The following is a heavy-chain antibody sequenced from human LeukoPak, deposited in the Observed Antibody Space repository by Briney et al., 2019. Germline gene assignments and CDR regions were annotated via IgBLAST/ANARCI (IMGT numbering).Heavy chain of an antibody. V-gene: IGHV1-2*06. CDR2: INPNSGVT. CDR3: ARDDRLAMVRGVIFLGY. J-gene: IGHJ4*02. Sequence: ASVKVSCKASGYTFTGYYMHWVRQAPGQGLEWMGRINPNSGVTNYAQKFQGRVTMTRDTSISTAYMELSRLRSDDTAVYYCARDDRLAMVRGVIFLGYWGQGTLVTVSS. D-gene: IGHD3-10*01. CDR1: GYTFTGYY.